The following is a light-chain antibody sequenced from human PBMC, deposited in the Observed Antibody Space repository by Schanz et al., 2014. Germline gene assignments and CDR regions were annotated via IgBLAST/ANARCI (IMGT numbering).Light chain of an antibody. CDR1: SGHSTYA. CDR3: QTWGTAMVI. Sequence: QSVLTQSPSASASLGASVKLTCTLSSGHSTYAIAWHQQQPEKGPRYLMRLNNDGSHSKGDGIPDRFSGSSSGAERYLTISSLQSEDEADYYCQTWGTAMVIFGGGTKLTVL. J-gene: IGLJ2*01. V-gene: IGLV4-69*01. CDR2: LNNDGSH.